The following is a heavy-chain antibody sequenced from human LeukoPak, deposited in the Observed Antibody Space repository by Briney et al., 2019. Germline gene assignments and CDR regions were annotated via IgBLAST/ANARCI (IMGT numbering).Heavy chain of an antibody. CDR3: AREPTPPSEY. J-gene: IGHJ4*02. V-gene: IGHV1-2*02. Sequence: GASVRVSFKASGYTFTGYYIHWVRQARGGGPRWIGWINPNSGGTSYAQKFQGRVTMTRETSISTAYMELSRLKSDDTAVYYCAREPTPPSEYWGQGTLVTVSS. CDR2: INPNSGGT. D-gene: IGHD4-11*01. CDR1: GYTFTGYY.